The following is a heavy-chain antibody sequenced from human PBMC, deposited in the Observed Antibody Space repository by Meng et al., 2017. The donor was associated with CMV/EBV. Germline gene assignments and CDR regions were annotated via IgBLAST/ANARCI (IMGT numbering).Heavy chain of an antibody. D-gene: IGHD2-2*01. CDR2: IIPILGIA. V-gene: IGHV1-69*10. J-gene: IGHJ5*02. CDR3: ARKYQLLSWFDP. Sequence: SVKVSCKASGGTFSSYAISWVQQAPGQGLEWMGGIIPILGIANYAQKFQGRVTITADKSTSTAYMELSSLRSEDTAVYYCARKYQLLSWFDPWGQGTLVTVSS. CDR1: GGTFSSYA.